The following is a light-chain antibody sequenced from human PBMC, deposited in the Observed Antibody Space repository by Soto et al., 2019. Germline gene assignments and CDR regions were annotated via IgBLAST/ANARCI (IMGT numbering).Light chain of an antibody. V-gene: IGKV3-15*01. CDR3: QQYDNWPRLT. J-gene: IGKJ1*01. CDR1: QSVSNN. CDR2: GAS. Sequence: EIQMTQSPSTLSASAGERATLSCRASQSVSNNLAWYQQKPGQAPKLLIYGASTMATGIPARFSGSGSGTDFTLTISSLQSEDFAVYYCQQYDNWPRLTFGRGTKVEIK.